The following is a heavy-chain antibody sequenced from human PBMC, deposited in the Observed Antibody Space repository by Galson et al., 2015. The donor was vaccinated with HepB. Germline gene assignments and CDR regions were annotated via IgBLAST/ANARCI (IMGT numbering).Heavy chain of an antibody. CDR3: ARGREIKTSYSNYWATPVGYFDY. CDR1: GFTFSDYY. Sequence: SLRLSCAASGFTFSDYYMSWIRQAPGKGLEWVSYISSSSSYTNYADSVKGRFTISRDNAKNSLYLQMNSLRAEDTAVHYCARGREIKTSYSNYWATPVGYFDYWGQGTLVTVSS. V-gene: IGHV3-11*06. D-gene: IGHD4-11*01. CDR2: ISSSSSYT. J-gene: IGHJ4*02.